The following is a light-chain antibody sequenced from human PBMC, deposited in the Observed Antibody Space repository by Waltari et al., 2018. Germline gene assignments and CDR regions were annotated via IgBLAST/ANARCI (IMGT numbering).Light chain of an antibody. V-gene: IGKV3-15*01. J-gene: IGKJ3*01. CDR3: QQYNNWPPKVT. CDR2: GAS. CDR1: QSVSSN. Sequence: PATLSVSPGERATLSCRASQSVSSNLAWYQQKPGQAPRLLIYGASTRATGIPARFSGSGSGTEFTLTISSLQSEDFAVYYCQQYNNWPPKVTFGPGTKVDIK.